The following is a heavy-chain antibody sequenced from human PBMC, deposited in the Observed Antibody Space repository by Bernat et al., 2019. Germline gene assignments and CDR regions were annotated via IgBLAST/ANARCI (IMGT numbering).Heavy chain of an antibody. Sequence: VQLVESGGGVVQPGRSLRLSCAASGFTFSSYAMHWVRQAPGKGLEWVAVISYDGSNKYYADSVKGRFTISRDNSKNTLYLQMNSLRAEDTAVYYCARDSEPWGQGTMVTGSS. V-gene: IGHV3-30-3*01. CDR3: ARDSEP. CDR1: GFTFSSYA. J-gene: IGHJ3*01. CDR2: ISYDGSNK.